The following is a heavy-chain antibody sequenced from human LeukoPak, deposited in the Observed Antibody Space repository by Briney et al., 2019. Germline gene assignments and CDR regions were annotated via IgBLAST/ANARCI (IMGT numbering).Heavy chain of an antibody. Sequence: GEALKISCKGSGYSFTSYWIGWVRQMPGKGLEWRGIIYPGDSDTRYSPSLQGQVTISADKSISTAYLQWSSLKASDTAMYYCARYTPQHSIAFDIWGQGTMVTVSS. CDR1: GYSFTSYW. J-gene: IGHJ3*02. CDR3: ARYTPQHSIAFDI. D-gene: IGHD4-11*01. V-gene: IGHV5-51*01. CDR2: IYPGDSDT.